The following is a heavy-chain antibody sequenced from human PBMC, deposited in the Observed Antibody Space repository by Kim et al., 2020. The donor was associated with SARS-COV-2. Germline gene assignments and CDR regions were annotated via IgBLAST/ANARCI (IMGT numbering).Heavy chain of an antibody. J-gene: IGHJ4*02. Sequence: GFTGRFVFSLDTSVSTAYLQISSLKAEDTAVYYCARLYCGGDCYLYYFDYWGQGTLVTVSS. D-gene: IGHD2-21*02. CDR3: ARLYCGGDCYLYYFDY. V-gene: IGHV7-4-1*02.